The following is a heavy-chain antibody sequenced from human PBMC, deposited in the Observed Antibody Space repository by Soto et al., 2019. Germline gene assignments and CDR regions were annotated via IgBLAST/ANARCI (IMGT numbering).Heavy chain of an antibody. CDR3: ATGLSTIAASWFDP. J-gene: IGHJ5*02. CDR2: IKGDGSER. V-gene: IGHV3-7*01. CDR1: GLHFSVYW. D-gene: IGHD6-6*01. Sequence: GGSLRLSCAASGLHFSVYWMTWVRQVPGKGLEWVANIKGDGSERHYVDAVRGRFTISRDNAKNTLYLQMNSLRAEATAVYYCATGLSTIAASWFDPWGQGT.